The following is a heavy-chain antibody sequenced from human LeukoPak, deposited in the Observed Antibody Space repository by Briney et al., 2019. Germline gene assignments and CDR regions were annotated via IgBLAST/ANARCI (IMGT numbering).Heavy chain of an antibody. V-gene: IGHV5-51*01. Sequence: GESLKISCKGSGYIFITHWIGWVRQMPGKGLEWMGIIYPGSSETTYSPSFQGQVTISVDKSISTAYLQWSSLKASDTAMFYCARRTISDDWYFDLWGRGTLVTVSS. CDR2: IYPGSSET. D-gene: IGHD3-9*01. CDR1: GYIFITHW. CDR3: ARRTISDDWYFDL. J-gene: IGHJ2*01.